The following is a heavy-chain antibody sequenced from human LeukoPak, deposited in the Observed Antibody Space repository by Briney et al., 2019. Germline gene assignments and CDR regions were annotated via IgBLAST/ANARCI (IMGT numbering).Heavy chain of an antibody. CDR3: VRDRLSSGWLTDY. J-gene: IGHJ4*02. V-gene: IGHV3-21*01. CDR1: GFNIRDYS. D-gene: IGHD6-19*01. CDR2: LSSSTSFI. Sequence: GGSLRLSCAGFGFNIRDYSMNWVRQAPGKGLEWVASLSSSTSFIYYADSVKGRFTISRDNANNSLLLQMNSLRAEDTALYYCVRDRLSSGWLTDYWGQGTLVTVSS.